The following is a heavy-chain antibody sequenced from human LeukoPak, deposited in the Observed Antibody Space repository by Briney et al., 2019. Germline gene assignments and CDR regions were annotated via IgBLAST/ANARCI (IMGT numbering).Heavy chain of an antibody. CDR3: ARMTTGDAFDI. CDR2: ISSSSSYI. CDR1: GFTFSSYS. J-gene: IGHJ3*02. V-gene: IGHV3-21*04. D-gene: IGHD4-11*01. Sequence: GGSLRLSCAAPGFTFSSYSMNWVRQAPGKGLEWVSSISSSSSYIYYADSVKGRFTISRDNAKNSLYLQMNSLRAEDTAVYYCARMTTGDAFDIWGQGTMVTVSS.